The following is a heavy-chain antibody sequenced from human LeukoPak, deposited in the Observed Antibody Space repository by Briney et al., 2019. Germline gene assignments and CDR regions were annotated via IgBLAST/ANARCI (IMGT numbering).Heavy chain of an antibody. CDR2: ISAYNGNT. CDR3: ARQWPTRNVITWDNWFDS. D-gene: IGHD6-19*01. CDR1: GYTFTSYG. J-gene: IGHJ5*01. Sequence: ASVKVSCKASGYTFTSYGISWVRQAPGQGLEWMGWISAYNGNTNYAQKLHGRLTMTTDTSTSTAYMELRSLRSDDTAVYYCARQWPTRNVITWDNWFDSWGQGTLVTVSS. V-gene: IGHV1-18*01.